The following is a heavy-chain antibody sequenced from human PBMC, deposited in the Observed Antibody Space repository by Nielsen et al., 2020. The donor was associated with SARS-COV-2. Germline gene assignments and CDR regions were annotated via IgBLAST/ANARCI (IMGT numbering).Heavy chain of an antibody. V-gene: IGHV1-69*13. D-gene: IGHD6-19*01. CDR1: GGTFSSYA. CDR3: ARTRGQWLVMDCGDY. Sequence: SVKVSCKASGGTFSSYAISWVRQAPGQGLEWMGGIIPIFGTANYAQKFQGRVTITADESTSTAYTELRSLRSDDTAVYYCARTRGQWLVMDCGDYWGQGTLVTVSS. CDR2: IIPIFGTA. J-gene: IGHJ4*02.